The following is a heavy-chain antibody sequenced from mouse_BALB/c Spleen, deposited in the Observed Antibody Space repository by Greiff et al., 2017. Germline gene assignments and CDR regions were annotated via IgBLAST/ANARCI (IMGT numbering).Heavy chain of an antibody. D-gene: IGHD1-1*01. CDR1: GYNFTSYW. Sequence: QVQLQQPGAELVKPGTSVKLSCKASGYNFTSYWINWVKLRPGQGLEWIGDIYPGSGSTNYNEKFKSKATLTVDTSSSTAYMQLSSLASEDSALYYCARGYGSSYDYAMDYWGQGTSVTVSS. CDR2: IYPGSGST. J-gene: IGHJ4*01. V-gene: IGHV1-55*01. CDR3: ARGYGSSYDYAMDY.